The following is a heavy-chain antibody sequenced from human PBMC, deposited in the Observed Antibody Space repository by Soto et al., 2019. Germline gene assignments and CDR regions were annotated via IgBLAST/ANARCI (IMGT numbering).Heavy chain of an antibody. Sequence: EVILVESGGGLVEPGGSLRLSCANSGFVFSSYSMNWVRQAPGKGLEWVSSISASGSYTFHADSVKGRFTISRDNANILLYLQMSSLRSDDTAVYYCAREVIEVTNGMDVWGQGTTVTVSS. V-gene: IGHV3-21*01. CDR2: ISASGSYT. J-gene: IGHJ6*02. CDR1: GFVFSSYS. CDR3: AREVIEVTNGMDV. D-gene: IGHD2-21*01.